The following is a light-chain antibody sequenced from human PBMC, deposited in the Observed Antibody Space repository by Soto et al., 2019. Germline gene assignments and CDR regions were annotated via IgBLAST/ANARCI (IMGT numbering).Light chain of an antibody. V-gene: IGKV1-5*03. CDR3: QQYNSYPLT. CDR2: KAS. J-gene: IGKJ5*01. Sequence: DIQMTQSPSTLSASVGDRVTITCRPSQSISNLLAWYQQKPGRAPTLLIYKASTLERGVPSRFSGSGSGTEFTLTISSLQPDDFATYYCQQYNSYPLTFGQGTRLEIK. CDR1: QSISNL.